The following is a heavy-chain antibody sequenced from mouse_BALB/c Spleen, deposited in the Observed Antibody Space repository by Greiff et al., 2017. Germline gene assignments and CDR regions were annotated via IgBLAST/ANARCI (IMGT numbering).Heavy chain of an antibody. CDR2: ISTYYGDA. CDR3: ARSPYGSSPAWFAY. J-gene: IGHJ3*01. D-gene: IGHD1-1*01. V-gene: IGHV1S137*01. CDR1: GYTFTDYA. Sequence: LQQSGAELVRPGVSVKISCKGSGYTFTDYAMHWVKQSHAKSLEWIGVISTYYGDASYNQKFKGKATMTVDKSSSTAYMELARLTSEDSAIYYCARSPYGSSPAWFAYWGQGTLVTVSA.